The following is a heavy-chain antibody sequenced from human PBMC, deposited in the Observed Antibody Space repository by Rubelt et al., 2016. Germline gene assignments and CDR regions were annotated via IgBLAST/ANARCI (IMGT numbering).Heavy chain of an antibody. Sequence: QVQLQQWGAGLLKPSETLSLTCAVYGGSFSGYYWSWIRQHPGKGLEWIGYIYYSGSTYYNPSRQGGVTILVNTPKNQCALKLSSVTAADTAVYYCARVGSYRFAFDYWGQGTLVTVSS. D-gene: IGHD3-16*02. CDR3: ARVGSYRFAFDY. CDR2: IYYSGST. J-gene: IGHJ4*02. V-gene: IGHV4-34*01. CDR1: GGSFSGYY.